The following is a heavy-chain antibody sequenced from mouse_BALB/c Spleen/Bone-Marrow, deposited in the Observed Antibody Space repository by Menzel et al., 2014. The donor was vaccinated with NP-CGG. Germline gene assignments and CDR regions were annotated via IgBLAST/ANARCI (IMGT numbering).Heavy chain of an antibody. CDR1: GYSFTSYW. J-gene: IGHJ3*01. D-gene: IGHD3-3*01. CDR2: IYPGNSDT. V-gene: IGHV1-5*01. Sequence: EVQLQQSGTVLARPGASVKMSCKASGYSFTSYWMHWVKQRPGQGLEWIGAIYPGNSDTSYNQKIKGKAKLTAVTSASTAYMGLSSLANEVSAVYYCTWVVGQFAYWGQGTLVTVSA. CDR3: TWVVGQFAY.